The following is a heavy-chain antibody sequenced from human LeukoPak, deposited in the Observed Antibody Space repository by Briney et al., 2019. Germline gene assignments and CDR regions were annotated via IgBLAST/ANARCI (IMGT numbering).Heavy chain of an antibody. J-gene: IGHJ5*02. CDR1: GFTFSSYA. CDR3: ARDRASSSWPENWFDP. CDR2: ISYDGSNK. V-gene: IGHV3-30-3*01. D-gene: IGHD6-13*01. Sequence: PGGSLRLSCAASGFTFSSYAMHWVRQAPGKGLEWVAVISYDGSNKYYADSVKGRFTISRDNSKNTLYLQMNSLRAEDTAVYYCARDRASSSWPENWFDPWGQGTLVTVSS.